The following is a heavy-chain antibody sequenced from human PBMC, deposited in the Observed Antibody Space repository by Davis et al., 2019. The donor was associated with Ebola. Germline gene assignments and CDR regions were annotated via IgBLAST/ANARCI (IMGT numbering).Heavy chain of an antibody. CDR1: GYTFTSYD. Sequence: ASVKVSCKASGYTFTSYDISWVRQAPGQGLEWMGWISAYNGNTNYAQKLQGRVTMTTDTSTSTAYMEVRSLRSDDTAVYYCARTCSGGSCQFDFWGQGTLVTVSS. CDR3: ARTCSGGSCQFDF. CDR2: ISAYNGNT. D-gene: IGHD2-15*01. V-gene: IGHV1-18*01. J-gene: IGHJ4*02.